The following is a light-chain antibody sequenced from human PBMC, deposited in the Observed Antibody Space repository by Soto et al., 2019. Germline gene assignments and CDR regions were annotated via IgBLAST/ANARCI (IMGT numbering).Light chain of an antibody. Sequence: QSALTQPASVSGSPGQSITISCTGTSSDIGTYKSVSWYQHCPGKAPKLLIYEVSNRPSGVSNRFSGSKSDNTASLTISGLQAEDEADYYCMSYTSSPPNWVFGGGTKLTVL. J-gene: IGLJ3*02. CDR3: MSYTSSPPNWV. CDR1: SSDIGTYKS. V-gene: IGLV2-14*01. CDR2: EVS.